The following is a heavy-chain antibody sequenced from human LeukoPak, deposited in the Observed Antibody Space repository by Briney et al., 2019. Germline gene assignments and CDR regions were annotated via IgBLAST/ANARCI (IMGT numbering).Heavy chain of an antibody. CDR3: ARVWKAGTARYYYYYMDV. CDR2: IYTSGST. Sequence: SETLSLTCTVSGGSISSYYWSWIRRPAGKGLEWIGRIYTSGSTNYNPSLKSRVTMSVDTSKNQFSLKLSSVTAADTAVYYCARVWKAGTARYYYYYMDVWGKGTTVTVSS. D-gene: IGHD1-7*01. J-gene: IGHJ6*03. V-gene: IGHV4-4*07. CDR1: GGSISSYY.